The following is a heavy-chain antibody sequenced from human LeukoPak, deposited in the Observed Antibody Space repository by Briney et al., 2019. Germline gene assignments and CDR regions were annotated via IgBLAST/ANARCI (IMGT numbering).Heavy chain of an antibody. V-gene: IGHV4-34*01. D-gene: IGHD3-10*01. CDR2: INHSGST. CDR3: ARLRTQFPYYYGSGSYYFSWFDP. CDR1: GGSFSGYY. J-gene: IGHJ5*02. Sequence: SETLSLTCAVYGGSFSGYYWSWIRQPPGKGLEWIWEINHSGSTNYNPSLKSRVTISVDTSKNQFSLKLSSVTAADTAVYYCARLRTQFPYYYGSGSYYFSWFDPWGQGTLVTVSS.